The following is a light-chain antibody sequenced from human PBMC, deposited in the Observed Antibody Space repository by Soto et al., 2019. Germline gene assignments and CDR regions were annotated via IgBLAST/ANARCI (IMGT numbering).Light chain of an antibody. CDR2: DVS. V-gene: IGLV2-14*01. Sequence: QSVLTQPASVSGSAGQSITISCTGTSSDVGGYNYVSWYQQHPGKAPKLMIYDVSNLPSGVSNRFSGSKSGNTASLTISGLQAEDEADYYCSSYTSSSTLYVFGTGTKVTVL. J-gene: IGLJ1*01. CDR1: SSDVGGYNY. CDR3: SSYTSSSTLYV.